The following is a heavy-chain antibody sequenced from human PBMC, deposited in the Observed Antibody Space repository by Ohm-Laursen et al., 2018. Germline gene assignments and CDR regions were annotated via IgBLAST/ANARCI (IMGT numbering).Heavy chain of an antibody. D-gene: IGHD1-26*01. CDR3: FSGPSWEI. CDR1: GFTFSDYY. CDR2: ITHGGRTK. J-gene: IGHJ3*02. Sequence: SLRLSCAASGFTFSDYYMTWIRQAPGQGLEWLSYITHGGRTKYYADSVKGRFTISRDNAKNSLYLQMNSLRAEDTAVYYCFSGPSWEIWGQGTVVTVSS. V-gene: IGHV3-11*04.